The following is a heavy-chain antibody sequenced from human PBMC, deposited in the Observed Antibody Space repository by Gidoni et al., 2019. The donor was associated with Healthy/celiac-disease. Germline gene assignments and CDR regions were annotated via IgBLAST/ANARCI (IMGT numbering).Heavy chain of an antibody. V-gene: IGHV3-23*01. Sequence: VQLLESGVGLVQPGGSLRLSCAASGFTFSSYAMSWVRQAPGKGLEWVSAISGSCGSTYYADSVKGRLTISRDNSKNTLYLQMNSLRAEDTAVYYCAKDRYGGSPMDFDYWDQGTLVTVSS. D-gene: IGHD2-15*01. CDR2: ISGSCGST. J-gene: IGHJ4*02. CDR3: AKDRYGGSPMDFDY. CDR1: GFTFSSYA.